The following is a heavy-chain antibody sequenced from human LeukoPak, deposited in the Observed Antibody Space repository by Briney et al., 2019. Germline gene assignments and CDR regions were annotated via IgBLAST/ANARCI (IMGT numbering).Heavy chain of an antibody. CDR3: ARDGYYDSSGPHDY. CDR2: ISSSGSTI. CDR1: GFTFSSYE. D-gene: IGHD3-22*01. V-gene: IGHV3-48*03. J-gene: IGHJ4*02. Sequence: PGGSLRLSCAASGFTFSSYEMNWVRQAPGKGLEWVSYISSSGSTIYYADSVKGRFTISRDNAKNSLYLQMSSLRAEDTAVYYCARDGYYDSSGPHDYWGQGTLVTVSS.